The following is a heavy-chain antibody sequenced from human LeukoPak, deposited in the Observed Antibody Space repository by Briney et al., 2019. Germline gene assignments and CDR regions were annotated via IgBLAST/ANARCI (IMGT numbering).Heavy chain of an antibody. CDR3: ARGGNGDSAVDY. J-gene: IGHJ4*02. CDR2: ISSSSSPI. V-gene: IGHV3-48*04. CDR1: GFTFSSYS. D-gene: IGHD4-17*01. Sequence: PGGSLRLSCAASGFTFSSYSMNWVRQAPGKGLEWVSYISSSSSPIYYADSVKGRFTISRDNAKNSLYLQMNSLRVEDTAVYYCARGGNGDSAVDYWGQGTLVTVSS.